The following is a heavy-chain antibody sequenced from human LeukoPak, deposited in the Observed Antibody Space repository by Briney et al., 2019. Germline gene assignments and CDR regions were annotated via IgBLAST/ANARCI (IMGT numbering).Heavy chain of an antibody. CDR3: ARYYYGSGSYYQTKRAYYYYGMDV. D-gene: IGHD3-10*01. CDR2: INPGGTT. V-gene: IGHV1-46*01. Sequence: EASVKVSCKASGYTFTSYYMHWLRQAPGQGLEWMGVINPGGTTGYAQKFQGRVTMTRDTSTSTVYLELSSLRAEDTAVYYCARYYYGSGSYYQTKRAYYYYGMDVWGQGTTVTVSS. J-gene: IGHJ6*02. CDR1: GYTFTSYY.